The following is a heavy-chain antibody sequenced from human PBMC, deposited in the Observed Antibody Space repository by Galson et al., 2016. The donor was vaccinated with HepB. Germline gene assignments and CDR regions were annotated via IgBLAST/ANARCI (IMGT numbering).Heavy chain of an antibody. J-gene: IGHJ5*02. CDR3: ARDGPYSSSVYNWFDP. CDR1: GFTFSSYS. CDR2: IKQDGSEK. Sequence: SLRLSCAASGFTFSSYSMSWVRQAPGKGLEWVANIKQDGSEKYYVDSAKSRFTISRDNAKNSLYLQMNSLRAEDTAVYYCARDGPYSSSVYNWFDPWGQGTLVTVSS. V-gene: IGHV3-7*01. D-gene: IGHD6-13*01.